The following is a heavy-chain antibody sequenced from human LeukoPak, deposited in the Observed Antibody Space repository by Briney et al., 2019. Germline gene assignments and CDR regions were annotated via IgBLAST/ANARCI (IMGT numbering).Heavy chain of an antibody. Sequence: GGSLRLSCAASGFTFSSYSMSWVRQASGRGLEWVSVISGNGGDTFYADSVKGRFTISRDNSKDMLYLQMNSLRVEDTAVYYCAKGRTLVGGSTRSYDHWGQGTLVTVSS. D-gene: IGHD1-26*01. CDR1: GFTFSSYS. V-gene: IGHV3-23*01. CDR3: AKGRTLVGGSTRSYDH. CDR2: ISGNGGDT. J-gene: IGHJ4*02.